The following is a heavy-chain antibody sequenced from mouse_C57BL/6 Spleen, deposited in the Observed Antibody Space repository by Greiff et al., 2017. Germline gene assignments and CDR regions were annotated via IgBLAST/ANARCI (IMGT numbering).Heavy chain of an antibody. CDR3: ARPLYDGYSPYAMDY. D-gene: IGHD2-3*01. J-gene: IGHJ4*01. Sequence: EVQLQQSGPELVKPGASVKISCKASGYTFTDYYMNWVKQSHGKSLEWIGDINPNNGGTSYNQKFKGKATLTVDKSSSTAYMELRSLTSADSAVXYCARPLYDGYSPYAMDYWGQGTSVTVSS. CDR1: GYTFTDYY. CDR2: INPNNGGT. V-gene: IGHV1-26*01.